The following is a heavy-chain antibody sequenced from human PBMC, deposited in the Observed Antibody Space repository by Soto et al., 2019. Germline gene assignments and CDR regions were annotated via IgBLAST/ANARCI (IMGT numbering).Heavy chain of an antibody. D-gene: IGHD3-3*01. CDR1: GFTFSSYW. V-gene: IGHV3-74*01. Sequence: GGSLRLSCAASGFTFSSYWMHWVRQAPGKGLVWVSRINSDGSSTSYADSVKGRFTISRDNAKNTLYLQMNSLRAEDTAVYYCARDLSYDFWSGTNWFDPWGQGTLVTVSS. J-gene: IGHJ5*02. CDR2: INSDGSST. CDR3: ARDLSYDFWSGTNWFDP.